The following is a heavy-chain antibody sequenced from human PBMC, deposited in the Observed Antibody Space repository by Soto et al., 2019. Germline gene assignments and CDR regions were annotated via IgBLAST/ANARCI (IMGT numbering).Heavy chain of an antibody. J-gene: IGHJ4*02. CDR2: ISSDGRPT. V-gene: IGHV3-64D*06. CDR1: GFTFSSYA. Sequence: LRLSCSVSGFTFSSYAMHWVRQAPGKGLEYVSSISSDGRPTYYADSVKGRFTISRDNSKNTLYLQMSSLKAEDTAVYYCVKDRYVDYWGQGTLVTVSS. CDR3: VKDRYVDY.